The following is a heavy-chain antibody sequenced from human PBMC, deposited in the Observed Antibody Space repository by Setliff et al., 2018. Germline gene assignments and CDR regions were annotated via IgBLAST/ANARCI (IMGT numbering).Heavy chain of an antibody. CDR3: ATPTVVTPHYYYGMDV. Sequence: SVKVSCKASGGTFSSYAISWVRQAPGQGLEWMGGIIPIFGTANYAQKFQGRVTITADESTSTAYMELSSLRSEDTAVYYCATPTVVTPHYYYGMDVWGQGTTVTVSS. V-gene: IGHV1-69*13. CDR2: IIPIFGTA. J-gene: IGHJ6*02. CDR1: GGTFSSYA. D-gene: IGHD4-17*01.